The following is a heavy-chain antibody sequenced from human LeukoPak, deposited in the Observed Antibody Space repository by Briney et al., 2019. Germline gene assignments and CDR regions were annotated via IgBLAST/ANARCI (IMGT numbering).Heavy chain of an antibody. CDR1: GYTFTRYY. CDR2: INPSRGST. D-gene: IGHD6-13*01. J-gene: IGHJ6*02. Sequence: ASVKVSCKASGYTFTRYYMHWLRQAPAPGLEWMGIINPSRGSTSYEQKFQGRDTMSRDTSTSIVYMELRRLTSEDTAGYDCARGGWYSISGTQPGDYDYGMVVWGQGTTVTVSS. V-gene: IGHV1-46*01. CDR3: ARGGWYSISGTQPGDYDYGMVV.